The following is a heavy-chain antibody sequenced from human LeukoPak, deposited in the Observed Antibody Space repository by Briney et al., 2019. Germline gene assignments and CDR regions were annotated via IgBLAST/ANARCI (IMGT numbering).Heavy chain of an antibody. CDR3: ARATIYGYDY. CDR1: GVSINSGNYY. CDR2: IYASGST. J-gene: IGHJ4*02. V-gene: IGHV4-61*02. D-gene: IGHD1-26*01. Sequence: KPSQTLSLTCTVSGVSINSGNYYWSWIRQPAGKRLGWIGRIYASGSTDYNPSLKSRVTISADTSRNQSSLPLSAVPAADTAVYYCARATIYGYDYWGQGTLVTVSS.